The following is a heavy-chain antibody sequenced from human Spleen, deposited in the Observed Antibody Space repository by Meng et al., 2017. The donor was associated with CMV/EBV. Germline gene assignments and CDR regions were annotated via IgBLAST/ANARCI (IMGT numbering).Heavy chain of an antibody. CDR2: ISSSSSII. D-gene: IGHD6-13*01. J-gene: IGHJ6*02. Sequence: GESLKISCAASGFTFSSYSMNWVRQAPGKGLEWVSYISSSSSIIYYADSVKGRFTISRDNAKSSLFLQLNSLRAEDTAVYYCARVAAAGRGMDVWGQGTTVTVSS. CDR1: GFTFSSYS. V-gene: IGHV3-48*04. CDR3: ARVAAAGRGMDV.